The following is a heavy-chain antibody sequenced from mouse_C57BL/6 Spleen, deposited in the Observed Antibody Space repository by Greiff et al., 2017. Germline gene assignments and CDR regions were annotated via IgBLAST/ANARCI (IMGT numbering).Heavy chain of an antibody. J-gene: IGHJ3*01. CDR2: INPGSGGT. V-gene: IGHV1-54*01. CDR3: ARSHYSNYFFAY. Sequence: VKLMESGAELVRPGTSVKVSCKASGYAFTNYLIEWVKQRPGQGLEWIGVINPGSGGTNYNEKFKGKATLTADKSSSTAYMQLSSLTSEDSAVYFCARSHYSNYFFAYWGQGTLVTVSA. D-gene: IGHD2-5*01. CDR1: GYAFTNYL.